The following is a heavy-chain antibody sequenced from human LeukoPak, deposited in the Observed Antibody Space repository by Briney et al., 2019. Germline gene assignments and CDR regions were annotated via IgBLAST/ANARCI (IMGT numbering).Heavy chain of an antibody. CDR3: AKDRGSSVYVEHLDY. CDR1: GFTFSDYG. Sequence: GGSLRLSCAASGFTFSDYGMHWVRQAPGKGLEWVAFLQFDGSSKNYGDSVKGRFTISRDNSKHTLYLQMNNLRSEDTAVYYCAKDRGSSVYVEHLDYWGQGTLVSVSS. D-gene: IGHD5/OR15-5a*01. V-gene: IGHV3-30*02. CDR2: LQFDGSSK. J-gene: IGHJ4*02.